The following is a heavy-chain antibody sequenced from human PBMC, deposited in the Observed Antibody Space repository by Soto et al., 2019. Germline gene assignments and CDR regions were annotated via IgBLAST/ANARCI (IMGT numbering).Heavy chain of an antibody. Sequence: ASVKVSCKASGYTFTGYYMHWVRQAPGQGLEWMGWINPNSGGTNYAQKFQGWVTMTRDTSISTAYMELSRLKADDTAVYYCAREARQHYYDTSGYYDLWGHGTLVTVSS. CDR2: INPNSGGT. J-gene: IGHJ4*01. CDR1: GYTFTGYY. CDR3: AREARQHYYDTSGYYDL. D-gene: IGHD3-22*01. V-gene: IGHV1-2*04.